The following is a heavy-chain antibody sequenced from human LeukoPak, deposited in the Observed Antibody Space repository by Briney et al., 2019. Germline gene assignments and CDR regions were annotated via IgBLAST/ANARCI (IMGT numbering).Heavy chain of an antibody. Sequence: PSETLSLTCAVYGGSFSGYYWSWIRQPPGKGLEWIGEINHGGSTNYNPSLKSRVTISVDTSKNQFSLKLSSVTAADTAVYYCARDRVTGYCSGGSCYRFDPWGQGTLVTVSS. CDR2: INHGGST. CDR3: ARDRVTGYCSGGSCYRFDP. D-gene: IGHD2-15*01. CDR1: GGSFSGYY. J-gene: IGHJ5*02. V-gene: IGHV4-34*01.